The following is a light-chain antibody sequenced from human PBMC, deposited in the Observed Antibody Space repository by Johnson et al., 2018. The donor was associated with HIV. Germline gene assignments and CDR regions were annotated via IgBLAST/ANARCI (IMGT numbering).Light chain of an antibody. CDR1: SSNIGNNY. CDR2: DNN. J-gene: IGLJ1*01. Sequence: SVLTQPPSVSAAPVQKVTISCSGSSSNIGNNYVSWYQQLPGTAPKLLIYDNNKRPSGIPDRFSGSKSGTSATLGITGLQTGDEADYYCGTWDSSLSAHYVFGTGTKVNVL. V-gene: IGLV1-51*02. CDR3: GTWDSSLSAHYV.